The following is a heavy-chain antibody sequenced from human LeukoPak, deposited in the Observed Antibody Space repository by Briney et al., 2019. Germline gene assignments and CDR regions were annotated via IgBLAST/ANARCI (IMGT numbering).Heavy chain of an antibody. CDR3: ARAINDYSNYEVLTDNWFDP. Sequence: SETLSLTCSVSGGSFSSSSYYWVWIRQPPGKGLEWIGYIYYSGSTNYNPSLKSRVTISVDTSKNHFSLKLSSVTAADTAVYYCARAINDYSNYEVLTDNWFDPWGQGTLVTVSS. D-gene: IGHD4-11*01. V-gene: IGHV4-61*03. CDR1: GGSFSSSSYY. CDR2: IYYSGST. J-gene: IGHJ5*02.